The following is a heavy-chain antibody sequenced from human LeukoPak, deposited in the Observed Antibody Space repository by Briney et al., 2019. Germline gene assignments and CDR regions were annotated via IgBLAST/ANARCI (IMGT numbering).Heavy chain of an antibody. V-gene: IGHV4-59*01. J-gene: IGHJ4*02. Sequence: KPSETLSLTCSVSGITPFHWSWIRQTPGKGLEWIGHITFTGNTNYNPSLKSRVTISLGTSNNQFSLELKAVTAADTAVYYCAREGGAPGNTNEFDYWGQGILVTVSS. CDR2: ITFTGNT. CDR1: GITPFH. D-gene: IGHD1-1*01. CDR3: AREGGAPGNTNEFDY.